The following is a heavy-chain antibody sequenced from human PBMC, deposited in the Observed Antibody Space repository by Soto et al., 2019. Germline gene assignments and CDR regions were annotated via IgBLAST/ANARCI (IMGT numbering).Heavy chain of an antibody. V-gene: IGHV4-31*03. J-gene: IGHJ4*02. D-gene: IGHD6-13*01. Sequence: SETLSLTCPVSGGPISSGGYYWSWIRQHPGKGLEWIGYIYYSGSTYYNPSLKSRVTISVDTSKNQFSLKLSSVTAADTAVYYCARSIAAAGTIFDYWGQGTLVTVSS. CDR1: GGPISSGGYY. CDR3: ARSIAAAGTIFDY. CDR2: IYYSGST.